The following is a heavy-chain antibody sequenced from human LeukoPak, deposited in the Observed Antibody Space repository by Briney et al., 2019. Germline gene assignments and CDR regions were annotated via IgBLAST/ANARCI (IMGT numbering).Heavy chain of an antibody. V-gene: IGHV3-23*01. CDR1: GFTFSSYA. D-gene: IGHD1-26*01. J-gene: IGHJ3*02. Sequence: GGSLRLSCAASGFTFSSYAMSWVRQAPGKGLEWVSVISGSGGYTYYADSVKGRFTISRDNSKNTLNLQMNSLRAEDTAVYYCARDKSGSDSARGAVIDICGQGAMVTVSS. CDR2: ISGSGGYT. CDR3: ARDKSGSDSARGAVIDI.